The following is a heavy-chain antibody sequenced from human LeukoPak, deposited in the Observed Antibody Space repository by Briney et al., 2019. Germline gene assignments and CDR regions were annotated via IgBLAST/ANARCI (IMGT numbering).Heavy chain of an antibody. D-gene: IGHD1-1*01. CDR3: ARVTGRPRVEFDY. J-gene: IGHJ4*02. CDR1: GYTFTGYY. V-gene: IGHV1-2*06. CDR2: INPNSGGT. Sequence: ASVRVSCKASGYTFTGYYMHWVRQAPGQGLEWMGRINPNSGGTNYAQKFQGRVTITADESTSTAYMELSSLRSEDTAVYYCARVTGRPRVEFDYWGQGTLVTVSS.